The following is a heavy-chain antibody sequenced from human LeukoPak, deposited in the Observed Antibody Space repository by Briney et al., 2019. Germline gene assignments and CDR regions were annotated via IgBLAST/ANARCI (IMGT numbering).Heavy chain of an antibody. CDR1: GFTFSNAW. D-gene: IGHD3-22*01. J-gene: IGHJ4*02. CDR2: IKSKTDGGTT. V-gene: IGHV3-15*01. CDR3: AREGYYYDSSGYPPHYYFDY. Sequence: PGGSLRLSCAASGFTFSNAWMSWVRQAPGKGLEWVGRIKSKTDGGTTDYAAPVKGRFTISRDDSKNTLYLQMNSLKTEDTAVYYCAREGYYYDSSGYPPHYYFDYWGQGTLVTVSS.